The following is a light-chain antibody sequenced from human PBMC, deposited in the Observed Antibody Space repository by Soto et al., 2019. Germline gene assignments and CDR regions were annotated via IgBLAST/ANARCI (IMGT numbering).Light chain of an antibody. V-gene: IGLV1-40*01. CDR1: SSNIGAGYD. CDR3: QSYDSSLSVRV. CDR2: GNS. J-gene: IGLJ2*01. Sequence: QSVLQQPPSVSGAPGQRVTISFTGSSSNIGAGYDVHWYQQLPGTAPKLLIYGNSNRPSGVPDRFSGSKSGTSASLAITGLQAEDEADYYCQSYDSSLSVRVFGGGTKLTVL.